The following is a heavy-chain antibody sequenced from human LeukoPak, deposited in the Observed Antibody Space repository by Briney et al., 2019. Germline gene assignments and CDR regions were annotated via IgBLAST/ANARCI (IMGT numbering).Heavy chain of an antibody. D-gene: IGHD5-18*01. CDR2: INPNSGGT. CDR3: ARLYEDTAMVTS. Sequence: GASVKVSCKASGYTFTGYYMHWVRQAPGQGLEWMGWINPNSGGTNYAQQFQGRVTKTRDTSISTAHMALSRLRSDDTAVYYCARLYEDTAMVTSWGQGTLVTVSS. CDR1: GYTFTGYY. V-gene: IGHV1-2*02. J-gene: IGHJ4*02.